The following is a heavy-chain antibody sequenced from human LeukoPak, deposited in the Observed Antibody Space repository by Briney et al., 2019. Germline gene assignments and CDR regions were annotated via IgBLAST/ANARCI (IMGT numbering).Heavy chain of an antibody. J-gene: IGHJ2*01. V-gene: IGHV3-53*01. CDR3: AREMATIRGGRTWQLDL. CDR2: IYSVGGK. Sequence: PGGSLRLSCAASGFTVSSNYMSWVRQAPGKGLEWVSVIYSVGGKYYADSVKGRFNISRDNSKNTLNLQMNSPRDEDTAVYYCAREMATIRGGRTWQLDLWGRGTLVTVSS. D-gene: IGHD5-24*01. CDR1: GFTVSSNY.